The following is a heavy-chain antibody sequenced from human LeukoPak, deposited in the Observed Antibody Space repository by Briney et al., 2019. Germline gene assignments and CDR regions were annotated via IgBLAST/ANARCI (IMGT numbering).Heavy chain of an antibody. J-gene: IGHJ5*02. D-gene: IGHD6-19*01. Sequence: GASVKVSCKASGYTFTGYYMHWVRQAPGQGLEWMGWIAPNSGGTNYAQKFQGRVTMTRDTSISTAYMELSRLRSDDTAVYYCARGGDSSGWYANWFDPWGQGTLVTVSS. CDR3: ARGGDSSGWYANWFDP. V-gene: IGHV1-2*02. CDR1: GYTFTGYY. CDR2: IAPNSGGT.